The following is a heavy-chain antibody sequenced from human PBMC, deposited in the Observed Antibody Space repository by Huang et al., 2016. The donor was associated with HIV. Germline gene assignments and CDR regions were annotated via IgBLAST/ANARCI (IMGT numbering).Heavy chain of an antibody. V-gene: IGHV5-51*01. J-gene: IGHJ4*02. Sequence: VQLVQSGAEVKKPGESLKISCKGSGYSFSSYWIAWVRQMPGKGLEWMGVILPDDLDTTYSPSVEGQGTISADKSIGTAYLQWSSLKASDTAMYYCARRFSSSSGYFDYWGQGSLVTVSS. CDR1: GYSFSSYW. CDR3: ARRFSSSSGYFDY. D-gene: IGHD6-6*01. CDR2: ILPDDLDT.